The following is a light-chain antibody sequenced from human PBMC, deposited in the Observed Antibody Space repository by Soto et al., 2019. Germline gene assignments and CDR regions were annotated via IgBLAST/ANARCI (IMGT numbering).Light chain of an antibody. CDR3: QQYGSSSWT. V-gene: IGKV3-20*01. CDR1: QSVSSSY. CDR2: GTS. J-gene: IGKJ1*01. Sequence: EIVLTQSPGTLSLSPGERATLSCRASQSVSSSYLAWYQQKPGQAPRLLIYGTSSRATAIPDRFSGSGSGTDFTLTISRLEPEDFAVYYXQQYGSSSWTFGQGTKVEIK.